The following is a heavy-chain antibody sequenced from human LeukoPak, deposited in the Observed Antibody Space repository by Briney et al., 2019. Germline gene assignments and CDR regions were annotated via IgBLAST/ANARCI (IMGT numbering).Heavy chain of an antibody. CDR1: GSPVSSDEYY. J-gene: IGHJ4*02. Sequence: PSETLSLTCTVSGSPVSSDEYYWSWVRQHPGKGLEWIGYVYYSGSSYYIPSLESRVTMSVEVSKNQFSLELRSVTAADTAVYYCARVKVLRFLEWFLDFWGQGALVTVSS. CDR3: ARVKVLRFLEWFLDF. D-gene: IGHD3-3*01. V-gene: IGHV4-31*03. CDR2: VYYSGSS.